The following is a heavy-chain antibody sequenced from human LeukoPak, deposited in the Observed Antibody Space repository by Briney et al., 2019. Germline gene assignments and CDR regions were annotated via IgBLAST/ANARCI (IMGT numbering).Heavy chain of an antibody. D-gene: IGHD6-19*01. CDR2: INTKTGNP. V-gene: IGHV7-4-1*02. CDR1: GYTFTGHA. Sequence: ASVNVSCKASGYTFTGHAMNWVRQAPGQGPEWMGYINTKTGNPTYAQGFTGRFVFSLDTPVSTAYLQISSLKPEDTGVYYCAKGGWVAVTGMDSWGQGTLVTVSS. J-gene: IGHJ4*02. CDR3: AKGGWVAVTGMDS.